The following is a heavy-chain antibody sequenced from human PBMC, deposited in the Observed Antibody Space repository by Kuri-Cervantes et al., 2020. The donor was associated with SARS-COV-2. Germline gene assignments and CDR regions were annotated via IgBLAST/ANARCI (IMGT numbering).Heavy chain of an antibody. D-gene: IGHD1-7*01. CDR1: GGSISSYY. CDR2: IYYSGST. V-gene: IGHV4-59*08. J-gene: IGHJ4*02. CDR3: ARTGYQIGTIDY. Sequence: GSLRLSCTVSGGSISSYYWSWIRQPPGKGLEWIGYIYYSGSTNYNPSLKSRVTISVDTSKNQFSLKLSSVTAADTAVYYCARTGYQIGTIDYWGQGTLVTVSS.